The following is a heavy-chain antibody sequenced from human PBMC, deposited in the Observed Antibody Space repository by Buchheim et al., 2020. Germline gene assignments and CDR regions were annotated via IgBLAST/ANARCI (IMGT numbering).Heavy chain of an antibody. CDR3: ARDPYCSSTSCYEGGWFDP. CDR1: GFTFSSYA. D-gene: IGHD2-2*01. Sequence: QVQLVESGGGVVQPGRSLRLSCAASGFTFSSYAMHWVRQAPGKGLEWVAVISYDGSNKYYADSVKGRFTISRDNSKNNLYLQMNSLRAEDTAVYYCARDPYCSSTSCYEGGWFDPWGQGTL. V-gene: IGHV3-30*04. CDR2: ISYDGSNK. J-gene: IGHJ5*02.